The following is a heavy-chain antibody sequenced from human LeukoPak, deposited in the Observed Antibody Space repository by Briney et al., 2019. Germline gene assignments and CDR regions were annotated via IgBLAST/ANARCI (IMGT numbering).Heavy chain of an antibody. J-gene: IGHJ3*02. CDR3: ARDALPYYDSSGYYKTHDAFDI. V-gene: IGHV4-59*01. D-gene: IGHD3-22*01. CDR2: IYYSGST. Sequence: SETLSLTCTVSGGSISGYYWSWIRRPPGKGLEWIGNIYYSGSTNYNPSLKSRVTISVDTSKNQFSLKMSSVTAADTAVYHCARDALPYYDSSGYYKTHDAFDIWGQGTTVTVSS. CDR1: GGSISGYY.